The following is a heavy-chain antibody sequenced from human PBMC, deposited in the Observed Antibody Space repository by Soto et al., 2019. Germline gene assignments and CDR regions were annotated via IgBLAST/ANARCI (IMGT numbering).Heavy chain of an antibody. J-gene: IGHJ4*02. Sequence: ASVKVSCKASGYTFTDCAIQWVRQAPGQRLEWMGWINTGIGNTKYSQKFQGRLTISRDTSAGTAYMELSSLTSADTAIYFCAKESGTSIWYLDSWGQGTPVTVSS. CDR1: GYTFTDCA. D-gene: IGHD6-13*01. CDR2: INTGIGNT. V-gene: IGHV1-3*04. CDR3: AKESGTSIWYLDS.